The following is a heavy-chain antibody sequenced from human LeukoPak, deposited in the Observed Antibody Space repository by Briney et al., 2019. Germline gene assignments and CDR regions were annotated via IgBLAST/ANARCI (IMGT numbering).Heavy chain of an antibody. J-gene: IGHJ6*03. CDR1: GGTYSSYA. D-gene: IGHD3-22*01. CDR2: IIPIFGTA. CDR3: ARGYYDSSGYSYYYYYMDV. V-gene: IGHV1-69*05. Sequence: SVKVSCKASGGTYSSYAISWVRQAPGQGLEWMGGIIPIFGTANYAQKFQGRVAITTDESTSTAYMELSSLRSEDTAVYYCARGYYDSSGYSYYYYYMDVWGKGTTVTVSS.